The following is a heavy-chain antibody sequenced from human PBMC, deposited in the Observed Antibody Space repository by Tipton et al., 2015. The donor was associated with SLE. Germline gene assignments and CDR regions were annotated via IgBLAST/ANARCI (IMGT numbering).Heavy chain of an antibody. CDR3: AREGDYYDSSGYNYNWYFDL. CDR1: GFTFSTYW. CDR2: LKQDGSEK. Sequence: SLRLSCLASGFTFSTYWMSWVRQAPGRGLEWVANLKQDGSEKYFVDSVKGRFTISRDNAKNSLYLQMSSLRAEDTAMYYCAREGDYYDSSGYNYNWYFDLWGRGTLVTVSS. J-gene: IGHJ2*01. D-gene: IGHD3-22*01. V-gene: IGHV3-7*03.